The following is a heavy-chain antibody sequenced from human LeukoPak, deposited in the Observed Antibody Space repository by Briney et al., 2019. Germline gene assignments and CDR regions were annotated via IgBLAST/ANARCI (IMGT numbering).Heavy chain of an antibody. J-gene: IGHJ5*02. D-gene: IGHD4-17*01. Sequence: PGGSLRLSCAASGFTFSSYAMSWVRQAPGKGLQWVSGISGGGGTTYYAGSVKGRFTISRDNSKNTLYLHMNSLRAEDTAVYYCARDPSTTVTTFWFDPWGQGTLVTVSS. CDR2: ISGGGGTT. CDR3: ARDPSTTVTTFWFDP. V-gene: IGHV3-23*01. CDR1: GFTFSSYA.